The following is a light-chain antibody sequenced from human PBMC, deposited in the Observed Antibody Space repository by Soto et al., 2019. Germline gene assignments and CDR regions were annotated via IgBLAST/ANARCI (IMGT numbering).Light chain of an antibody. J-gene: IGKJ3*01. CDR2: LGS. V-gene: IGKV2-28*01. Sequence: DIVMTQSPLSLPVTPGEPASISCRSSQSLLHSNGYNYLDWYLQKPGQSPQLLIYLGSNRASGVPDRFSGSGSGTDFTLKISRVEAEDVGFYYCMQDLQTPVTFGPGTKVDIK. CDR3: MQDLQTPVT. CDR1: QSLLHSNGYNY.